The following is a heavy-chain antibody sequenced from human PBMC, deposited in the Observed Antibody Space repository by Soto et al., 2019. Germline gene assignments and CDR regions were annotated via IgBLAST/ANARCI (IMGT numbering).Heavy chain of an antibody. D-gene: IGHD2-2*01. CDR1: GYTFTSYD. CDR3: ARYAPYCSSASCYHKGMDV. J-gene: IGHJ6*02. V-gene: IGHV1-8*01. CDR2: MNPNSGNT. Sequence: ASVKVSCKASGYTFTSYDINWVRQATGQGLEWMGWMNPNSGNTGYAQKFQGRVTMTRNTSISTAYMELSSLRSEDTAVYYCARYAPYCSSASCYHKGMDVWGQGTTVTVSS.